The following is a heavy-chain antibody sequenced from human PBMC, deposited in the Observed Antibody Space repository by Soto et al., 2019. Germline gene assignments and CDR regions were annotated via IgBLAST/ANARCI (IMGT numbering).Heavy chain of an antibody. V-gene: IGHV1-18*01. CDR1: GHTFTSYG. D-gene: IGHD3-22*01. Sequence: ASVKVSCKASGHTFTSYGISWVRQAPGQGLEWMGWISAYNGNTNYAQKLQGRVTMTTDTSTSTAYMELRSLRSDDTAVYYCARSGYHYDSSGYYYGDIWGQGTMVTVSS. CDR3: ARSGYHYDSSGYYYGDI. CDR2: ISAYNGNT. J-gene: IGHJ3*02.